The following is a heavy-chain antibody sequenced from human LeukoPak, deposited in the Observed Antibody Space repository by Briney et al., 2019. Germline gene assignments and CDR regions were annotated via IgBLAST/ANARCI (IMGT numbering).Heavy chain of an antibody. CDR2: INPNSGDT. D-gene: IGHD2-8*01. J-gene: IGHJ4*02. CDR1: GYTFTGYH. CDR3: ATLMAHLDY. Sequence: ASVKAPCKASGYTFTGYHMHWVRQAPGQGLEWMGWINPNSGDTNYAQKFQGRVTMTRDTTISTAYMELSRLRSDDTAVFYCATLMAHLDYWGQGTLVTVSS. V-gene: IGHV1-2*02.